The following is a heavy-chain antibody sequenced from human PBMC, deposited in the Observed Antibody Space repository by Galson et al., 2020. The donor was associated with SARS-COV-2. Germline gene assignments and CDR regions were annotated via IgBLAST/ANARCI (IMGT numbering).Heavy chain of an antibody. J-gene: IGHJ3*02. Sequence: GGSLKISCTASGFNFKNAWMTWVRQAPGRGLAWVGRLKRQANGGTTDYAAPVKGRFTISRDDSRYTLYLQMNSLEIEDTAVYYCTGIVGAGDTFDTWGQGTMVIVSP. CDR1: GFNFKNAW. CDR3: TGIVGAGDTFDT. V-gene: IGHV3-15*01. D-gene: IGHD1-26*01. CDR2: LKRQANGGTT.